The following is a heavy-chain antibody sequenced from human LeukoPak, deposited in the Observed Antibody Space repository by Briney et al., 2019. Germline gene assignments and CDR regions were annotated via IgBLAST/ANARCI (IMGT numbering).Heavy chain of an antibody. CDR1: GGSISSSSYY. J-gene: IGHJ4*02. D-gene: IGHD3-22*01. CDR3: ARDLEGNYYDSSVQFDY. V-gene: IGHV4-39*07. CDR2: IYYSGST. Sequence: SETLSLTCTVSGGSISSSSYYWGWIRQPPGNGLEWIGSIYYSGSTYYNPSLKSRVTISVDTSKNQFSLKLSSVTAADTAVYYCARDLEGNYYDSSVQFDYWGQGTLVTVSS.